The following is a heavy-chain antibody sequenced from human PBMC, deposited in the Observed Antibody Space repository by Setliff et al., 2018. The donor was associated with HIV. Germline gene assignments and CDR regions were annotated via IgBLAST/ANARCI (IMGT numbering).Heavy chain of an antibody. D-gene: IGHD6-19*01. CDR3: TPQWPVGY. Sequence: GGSLRLSCAASGFTFSSYTMNWVRQAPGKGLEWVSPISNGSDSIFYADSVKGRFTISRDNAKNSLYLQMNSLRVDDTAVYYCTPQWPVGYWGQGTLVTVSS. CDR2: ISNGSDSI. CDR1: GFTFSSYT. J-gene: IGHJ4*02. V-gene: IGHV3-21*01.